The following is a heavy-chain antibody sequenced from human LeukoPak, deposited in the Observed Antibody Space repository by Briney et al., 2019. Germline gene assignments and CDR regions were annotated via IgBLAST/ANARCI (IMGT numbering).Heavy chain of an antibody. J-gene: IGHJ4*02. D-gene: IGHD3-3*01. CDR2: IYYSGST. Sequence: PSETLSLTCTVSGGSTSSANYYWSWIRQPPGKGLEWIGYIYYSGSTRYNPSLKSRLIILIDASKNQFSLHLSSVTAADTAVYYCARVGDFWSGNLPYFDYWGQGALVTISS. V-gene: IGHV4-30-4*08. CDR1: GGSTSSANYY. CDR3: ARVGDFWSGNLPYFDY.